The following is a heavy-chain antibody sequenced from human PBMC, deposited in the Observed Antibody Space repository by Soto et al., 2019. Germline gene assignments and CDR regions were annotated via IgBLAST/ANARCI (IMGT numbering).Heavy chain of an antibody. CDR3: ARDAAAGLNDY. CDR2: ISAYNGNT. V-gene: IGHV1-18*01. D-gene: IGHD6-13*01. Sequence: QVQLVQSGAEVKKPGASVKVSCKASGYTFTSYGISWVRQAPGQGLEWMGWISAYNGNTKYAQKFQGRVTMTTDTSTSIAYMEVRSMRSDDTAVYYCARDAAAGLNDYWGQGTLVPVSS. CDR1: GYTFTSYG. J-gene: IGHJ4*02.